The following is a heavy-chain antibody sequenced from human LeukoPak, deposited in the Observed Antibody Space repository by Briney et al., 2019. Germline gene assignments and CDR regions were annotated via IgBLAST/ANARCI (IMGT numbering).Heavy chain of an antibody. V-gene: IGHV3-66*01. J-gene: IGHJ6*02. CDR3: ARSYSNHLFGMDV. Sequence: GGSLRLSCAASGFTVSSYYTTWVRQAPGKGLEWVSVMYSGGSTYYADSVKGRVAISRDNSQNTVFLQMNSVRVEDTAVYYCARSYSNHLFGMDVWGQGTAVTVSS. CDR2: MYSGGST. D-gene: IGHD4-11*01. CDR1: GFTVSSYY.